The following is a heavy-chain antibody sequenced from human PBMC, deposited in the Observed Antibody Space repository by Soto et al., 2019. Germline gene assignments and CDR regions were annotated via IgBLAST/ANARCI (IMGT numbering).Heavy chain of an antibody. J-gene: IGHJ4*02. CDR1: GGSISSYY. CDR3: ARYRGGSFYFDY. D-gene: IGHD1-26*01. Sequence: SETLSLTCTFSGGSISSYYWSLIRQPPGKGLEWIGYIYYSGSTNYNPSLKSRVTISVDTSKNQFSLKLSSVTAADTAVYYCARYRGGSFYFDYWGQGTLVTVSS. CDR2: IYYSGST. V-gene: IGHV4-59*01.